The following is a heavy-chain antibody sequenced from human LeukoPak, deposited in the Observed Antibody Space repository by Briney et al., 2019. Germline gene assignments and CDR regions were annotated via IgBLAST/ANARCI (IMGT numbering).Heavy chain of an antibody. Sequence: GGSLRLSCLTSGFTFSTDAMSWVRQAPGKGLEWISGISGSGASTYYADSVTGRFTISRDNSRNTLYLQMNSLRGDDTAVYYCAKDVGKWESLHFFDYWGQGTLVTVSS. CDR1: GFTFSTDA. J-gene: IGHJ4*02. CDR2: ISGSGAST. D-gene: IGHD1-26*01. V-gene: IGHV3-23*01. CDR3: AKDVGKWESLHFFDY.